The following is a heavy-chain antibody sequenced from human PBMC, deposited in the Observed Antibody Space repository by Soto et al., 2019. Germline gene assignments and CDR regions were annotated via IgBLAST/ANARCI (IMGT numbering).Heavy chain of an antibody. V-gene: IGHV1-3*01. D-gene: IGHD3-3*01. CDR3: ARSVTIFVVVSDTPFDL. CDR2: INAGNGDT. J-gene: IGHJ2*01. Sequence: QVELVQSGTEVKKPGASVKIPCKASAYTFTDYAIHWLRHAPGHRLEWMGWINAGNGDTKYSQKIRGRVTIIRGTSANTAYMGLTNLTSEDTALYFCARSVTIFVVVSDTPFDLWGRGSLVSVSS. CDR1: AYTFTDYA.